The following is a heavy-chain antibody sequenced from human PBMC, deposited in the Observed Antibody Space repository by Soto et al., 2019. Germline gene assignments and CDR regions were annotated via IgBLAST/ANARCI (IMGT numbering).Heavy chain of an antibody. D-gene: IGHD3-22*01. CDR3: ARDYFDSSDYTTNWFDP. V-gene: IGHV4-39*01. CDR2: IYHTGNA. CDR1: GDSISNSRFY. Sequence: SETLSLTCSVSGDSISNSRFYWAWIRQPPGEGLEWIGSIYHTGNAYYNPSLKIRVTIFVDTSKNQFSLKLTSVTAADTALYYCARDYFDSSDYTTNWFDPWGQGALVTVS. J-gene: IGHJ5*02.